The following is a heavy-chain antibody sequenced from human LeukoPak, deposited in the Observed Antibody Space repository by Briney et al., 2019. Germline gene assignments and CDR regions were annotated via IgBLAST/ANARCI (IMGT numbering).Heavy chain of an antibody. CDR3: ARENGDYWFDP. D-gene: IGHD4-17*01. V-gene: IGHV1-46*01. CDR1: GYTFTSYY. CDR2: INPSGGST. J-gene: IGHJ5*02. Sequence: ASVKVSCRASGYTFTSYYMHWVRQAPGQGLEWMGIINPSGGSTSYAQKFQGRVTMTRDTSTSTVYMELSSLRSEDTAVYYCARENGDYWFDPWGQGTLVTVSS.